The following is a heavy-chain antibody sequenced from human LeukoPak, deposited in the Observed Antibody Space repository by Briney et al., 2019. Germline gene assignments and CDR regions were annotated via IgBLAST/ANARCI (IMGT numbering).Heavy chain of an antibody. V-gene: IGHV3-33*01. CDR2: IWNDGSKK. Sequence: GRSLRLSCAASGFTFSGYGMHWVRQAPGKGLEWAAVIWNDGSKKYYADSAKGRFTISRDNSKNTLYLQMNSLRAEDTAVYYCARGYGSYSINYWGRGTLVTVSS. D-gene: IGHD1-26*01. CDR1: GFTFSGYG. CDR3: ARGYGSYSINY. J-gene: IGHJ4*02.